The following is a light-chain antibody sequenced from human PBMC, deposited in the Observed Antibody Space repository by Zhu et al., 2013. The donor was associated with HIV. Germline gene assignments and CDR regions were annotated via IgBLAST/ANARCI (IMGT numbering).Light chain of an antibody. CDR2: GAS. V-gene: IGKV3-20*01. CDR1: RSVASSY. J-gene: IGKJ5*01. CDR3: QQYGDSLT. Sequence: DIVLTQSPGALSLSPGERATLSCTASRSVASSYLAWYQHKPGQAPRLLIYGASVRATGIPDRFSGSESGTDFTLTINRLEPEDSAEYYCQQYGDSLTFGQGTRLETK.